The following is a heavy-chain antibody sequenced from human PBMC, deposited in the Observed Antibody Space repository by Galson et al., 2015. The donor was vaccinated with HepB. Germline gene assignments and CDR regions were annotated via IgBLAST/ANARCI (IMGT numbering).Heavy chain of an antibody. CDR1: GFPFGSYA. V-gene: IGHV3-30*10. D-gene: IGHD3-3*01. Sequence: SLRLSCAASGFPFGSYAMHWVRQAPGQGLEWVARISFDSTSKNYKDSVKGRFTVSRDNSKSTLYLQMNSLRPEDTAVYYCAKPEYYSFWSAYKQGSDYYFDYWGQGALVTVSS. CDR3: AKPEYYSFWSAYKQGSDYYFDY. CDR2: ISFDSTSK. J-gene: IGHJ4*02.